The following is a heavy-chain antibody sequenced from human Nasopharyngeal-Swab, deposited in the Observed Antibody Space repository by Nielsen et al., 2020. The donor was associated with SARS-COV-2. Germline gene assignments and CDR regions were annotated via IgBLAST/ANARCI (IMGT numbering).Heavy chain of an antibody. J-gene: IGHJ6*02. CDR1: GRSTSSLY. D-gene: IGHD3-10*01. CDR2: IYYIGST. Sequence: SQTLSLTCTVSGRSTSSLYWSWIRHPPGKGLEWIGSIYYIGSTNYNTSLKSGVTISVDTSKNQFSLKLSSVTAADTAVYYCARWFPRYYYYGMDVWDQGTTVTVSS. CDR3: ARWFPRYYYYGMDV. V-gene: IGHV4-59*11.